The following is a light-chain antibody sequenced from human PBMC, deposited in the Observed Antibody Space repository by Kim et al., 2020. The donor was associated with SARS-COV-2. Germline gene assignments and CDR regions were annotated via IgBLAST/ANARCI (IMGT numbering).Light chain of an antibody. V-gene: IGLV2-14*01. J-gene: IGLJ2*01. CDR1: SSDVGGYNY. CDR3: SSYTSSSTLV. Sequence: QSVLTQPASVSGSPGKSITISCTGTSSDVGGYNYVSWYQQHPGKVPKLMIYDVSKRPPGVSNRFSGSKSGNTASLTISGLQAEDEADYYCSSYTSSSTLVIGGGTQLTVL. CDR2: DVS.